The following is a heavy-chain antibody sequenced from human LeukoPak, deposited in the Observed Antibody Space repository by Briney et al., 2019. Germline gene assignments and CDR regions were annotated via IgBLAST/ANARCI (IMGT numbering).Heavy chain of an antibody. CDR2: IYYSGST. V-gene: IGHV4-39*07. D-gene: IGHD6-19*01. Sequence: SETLSLTCTVSGGSISSSSYYWGWIRQPPGKGLEWIGSIYYSGSTYYNPSLKSRVTISVDTSKNQFSLKLNSVTAADTAVYYCAREGSGWHDYWGQGTLVTVSS. CDR3: AREGSGWHDY. CDR1: GGSISSSSYY. J-gene: IGHJ4*02.